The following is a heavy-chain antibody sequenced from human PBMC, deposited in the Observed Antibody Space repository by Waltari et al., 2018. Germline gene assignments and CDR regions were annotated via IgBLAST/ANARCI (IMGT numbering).Heavy chain of an antibody. CDR3: ALSHSGSYPFDY. Sequence: QVQLQQWGAGLLKPSETLSLTCAVYGESFSGYYWSWTRQPPGKGLEWIGEINHSGSTNYNPSLKSRVTISVDTSKNQFSLKLSSVTAADTAVYYCALSHSGSYPFDYWGQGTLVTVSS. CDR1: GESFSGYY. D-gene: IGHD1-26*01. V-gene: IGHV4-34*01. CDR2: INHSGST. J-gene: IGHJ4*02.